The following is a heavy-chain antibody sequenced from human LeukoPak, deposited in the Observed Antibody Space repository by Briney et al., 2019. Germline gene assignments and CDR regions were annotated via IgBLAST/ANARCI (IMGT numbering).Heavy chain of an antibody. D-gene: IGHD3-10*01. J-gene: IGHJ4*02. Sequence: GGSLRLSCAASAFTFSDYCMSWIRQAPGKGLEWVSYISSSSSYTNYADSVKGRFTISRDNAKNSLYLQMNSLRADDTAVYYCARGRARGVAAPFDYWGQGTLVTVSS. CDR2: ISSSSSYT. V-gene: IGHV3-11*05. CDR3: ARGRARGVAAPFDY. CDR1: AFTFSDYC.